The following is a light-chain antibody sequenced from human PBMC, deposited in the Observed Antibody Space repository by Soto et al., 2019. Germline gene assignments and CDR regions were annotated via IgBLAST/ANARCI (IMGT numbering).Light chain of an antibody. Sequence: EIVLTQSPATLSLSPGERATLSCRASQSVRDFLAWHQHKPGQPPRLLIYDEYNRAPGIPASFIGSGSGTDFTLTISSLEPEDFAVYYCQQRFNWPLTFGGGTKVEIK. V-gene: IGKV3-11*01. CDR1: QSVRDF. CDR3: QQRFNWPLT. J-gene: IGKJ4*01. CDR2: DEY.